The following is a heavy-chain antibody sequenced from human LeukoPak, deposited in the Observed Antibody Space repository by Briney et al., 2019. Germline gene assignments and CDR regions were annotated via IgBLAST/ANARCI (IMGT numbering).Heavy chain of an antibody. CDR1: GLTFSSSW. J-gene: IGHJ4*02. CDR2: INPDGNKK. V-gene: IGHV3-7*01. CDR3: ARDLAYSRLDY. D-gene: IGHD5-18*01. Sequence: GGSLRLSCAVSGLTFSSSWMDWVRQAPGKGLEWVAGINPDGNKKYSADSVKGRFTISRDNAENSLYLQMNSLRVEDTAFYYCARDLAYSRLDYWGQGMLVTVSS.